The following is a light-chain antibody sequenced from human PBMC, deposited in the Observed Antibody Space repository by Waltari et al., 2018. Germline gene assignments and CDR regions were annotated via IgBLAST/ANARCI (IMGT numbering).Light chain of an antibody. J-gene: IGLJ1*01. Sequence: SYDLTQSPSVSVSPGQTASITCSGDELEKKYVCWYQQKPGQSPVLVIYQDVRRPSEFPERFSGSNSGNTATLTISGTQPMDEADYYCQAWDSGVAGVFGTGTKVTVL. CDR1: ELEKKY. V-gene: IGLV3-1*01. CDR2: QDV. CDR3: QAWDSGVAGV.